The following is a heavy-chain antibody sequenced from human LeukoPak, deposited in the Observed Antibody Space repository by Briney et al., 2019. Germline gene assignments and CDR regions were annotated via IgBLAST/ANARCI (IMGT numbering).Heavy chain of an antibody. D-gene: IGHD6-19*01. CDR1: GGSFSGYY. CDR2: INHSGST. V-gene: IGHV4-34*01. J-gene: IGHJ6*03. CDR3: ARDRGAVDSPYYYYYMDV. Sequence: SETLSLTCAVYGGSFSGYYWSWIRQSPGKGLEWNGEINHSGSTNYNPSLKSRVTISVDTSKNQFSLKLSSVTAADTAVYYCARDRGAVDSPYYYYYMDVWGKGTTVTISS.